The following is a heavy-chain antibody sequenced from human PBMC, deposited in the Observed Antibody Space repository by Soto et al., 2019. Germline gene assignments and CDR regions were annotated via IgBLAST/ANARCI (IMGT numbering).Heavy chain of an antibody. J-gene: IGHJ6*02. D-gene: IGHD2-21*02. Sequence: QVQLQESGPGLVKPSETLSLTCTVSGGTISRYYWSWIRQPPGKGLDWIGYMYNTGSTVYNPSFKSRVTISVDTSKNQLSLKLNAVTAADTAVYYCARDLWGYCGTDCYPMDVWGQGTTVTVSS. V-gene: IGHV4-59*01. CDR3: ARDLWGYCGTDCYPMDV. CDR1: GGTISRYY. CDR2: MYNTGST.